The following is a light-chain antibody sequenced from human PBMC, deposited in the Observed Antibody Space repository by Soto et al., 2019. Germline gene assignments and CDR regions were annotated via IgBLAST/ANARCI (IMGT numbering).Light chain of an antibody. CDR3: QQYKIYPLT. CDR1: QNIGTW. CDR2: KAS. V-gene: IGKV1-5*03. Sequence: DIQVTQSPPTLSASVGDRVTITCRASQNIGTWLAWYQAKPGKAPKLLIYKASSLESGVPSRFSGSGSGTEFTLTISSLQPDDFGSYYCQQYKIYPLTFGGGTKVEIK. J-gene: IGKJ4*01.